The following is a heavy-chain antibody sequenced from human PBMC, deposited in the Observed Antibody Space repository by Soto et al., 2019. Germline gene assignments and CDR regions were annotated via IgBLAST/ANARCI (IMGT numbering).Heavy chain of an antibody. J-gene: IGHJ5*02. CDR2: TYYSGST. CDR1: GGSISSGGYY. V-gene: IGHV4-31*01. Sequence: QVQLQESGPGLVKPSRTLSLSCTVSGGSISSGGYYWSWIRQQPGKGLEWIGYTYYSGSTYYNPSLQSLVTISVNTSKNQFSLKLSSVTAAETAIYYCARSVLPWSQGTLVTVSS. CDR3: ARSVLP.